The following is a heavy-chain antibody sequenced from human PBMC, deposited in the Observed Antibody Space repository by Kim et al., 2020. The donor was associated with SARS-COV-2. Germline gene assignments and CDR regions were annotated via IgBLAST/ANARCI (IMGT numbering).Heavy chain of an antibody. CDR3: ARLLGYSYGYRFDP. CDR1: GGSISSSSYY. J-gene: IGHJ5*02. D-gene: IGHD5-18*01. V-gene: IGHV4-39*01. Sequence: SETLSLTCTVSGGSISSSSYYWGWIRQPPGKGLEWIGSIYYSGSTYYNPSLKSRVTISVDTSKNQFSLKLSSVTAADTAVYYCARLLGYSYGYRFDPWGQGTLVTVSS. CDR2: IYYSGST.